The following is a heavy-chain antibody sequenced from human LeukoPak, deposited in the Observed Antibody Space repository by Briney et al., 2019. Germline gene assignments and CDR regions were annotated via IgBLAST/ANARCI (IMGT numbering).Heavy chain of an antibody. D-gene: IGHD6-19*01. CDR2: INPNSGGT. CDR3: ARVEWLVQRYYYYYMDV. CDR1: GYTFTGYY. J-gene: IGHJ6*03. V-gene: IGHV1-2*02. Sequence: ASVKVSCKASGYTFTGYYMHWVRQAPGQGLEWMGWINPNSGGTNYAQKFQGRVTMTRDTPISTAYMELSRLRSDDTAVYYCARVEWLVQRYYYYYMDVWGKGTTVTVSS.